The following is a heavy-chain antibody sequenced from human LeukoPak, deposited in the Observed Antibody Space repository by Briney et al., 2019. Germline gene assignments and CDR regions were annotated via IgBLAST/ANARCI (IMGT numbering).Heavy chain of an antibody. CDR2: ISSSSSYI. J-gene: IGHJ4*02. Sequence: GGSLRLSCAASGFTFSSYSMNCVRQAPGKGLEWVSSISSSSSYIYYADSVKGRFTISRDNAKNSMYLQMNRLRAEDTAVYYCARDNMGSGSNFGYWGQGTLVTVSS. V-gene: IGHV3-21*01. CDR1: GFTFSSYS. D-gene: IGHD2-15*01. CDR3: ARDNMGSGSNFGY.